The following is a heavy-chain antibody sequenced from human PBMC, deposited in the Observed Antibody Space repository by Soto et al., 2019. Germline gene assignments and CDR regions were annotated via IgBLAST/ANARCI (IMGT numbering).Heavy chain of an antibody. V-gene: IGHV3-30*03. CDR2: ISYDGSNK. D-gene: IGHD6-13*01. CDR1: GFTFSSYG. CDR3: GTRALAAAGNLMRY. J-gene: IGHJ4*02. Sequence: QVQLVESGGGVVQPGRSLRLSCAASGFTFSSYGMHWVRQAPGKGLEWVAVISYDGSNKYYADSVKGRFTISRDNSKNTLYLQMNSLRAEDTAVYYCGTRALAAAGNLMRYWGQGTLVTVSS.